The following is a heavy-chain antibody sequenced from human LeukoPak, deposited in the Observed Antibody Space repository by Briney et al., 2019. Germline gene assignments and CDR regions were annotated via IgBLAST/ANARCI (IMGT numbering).Heavy chain of an antibody. CDR2: INTDGSST. V-gene: IGHV3-74*01. Sequence: GGSLRLSCAASGFTFSSYWMHWVRQAPGKGLVWISRINTDGSSTTYADSVKGRFTISRDNAKNTLYLQMNSLRAEDTAVYYCARLVEMATIVDYWGQGTLVTVSS. CDR3: ARLVEMATIVDY. D-gene: IGHD5-24*01. CDR1: GFTFSSYW. J-gene: IGHJ4*02.